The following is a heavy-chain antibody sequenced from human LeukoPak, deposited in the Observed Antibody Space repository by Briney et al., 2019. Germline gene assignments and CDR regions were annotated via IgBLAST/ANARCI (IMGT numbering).Heavy chain of an antibody. V-gene: IGHV3-23*01. CDR1: GVTLNAYI. Sequence: LGGALRLSSGAPGVTLNAYILRGVRQAPGKGLEWVSAIGGRETNTYYAFSVEGRLSICRDNSKNTQYLQMNSLRAEDTAVYYCASRSDYGSNGNYFDYGGEGTRGTVSS. CDR2: IGGRETNT. CDR3: ASRSDYGSNGNYFDY. D-gene: IGHD4-23*01. J-gene: IGHJ4*02.